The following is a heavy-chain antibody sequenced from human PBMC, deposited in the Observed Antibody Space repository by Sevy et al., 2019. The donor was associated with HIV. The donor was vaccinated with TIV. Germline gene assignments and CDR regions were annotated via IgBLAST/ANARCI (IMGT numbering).Heavy chain of an antibody. D-gene: IGHD6-19*01. V-gene: IGHV4-34*01. CDR2: INHSGST. J-gene: IGHJ4*02. CDR3: ARESGFPWSIAVAGLDY. CDR1: GGSFSGYY. Sequence: SETLSLTCAVYGGSFSGYYWSWIRQPPGKGLEWIGEINHSGSTNYNPSLKSRVTISVDTSKNQFSLKLGSVTAADTAVYYCARESGFPWSIAVAGLDYWGQGTLVTVSS.